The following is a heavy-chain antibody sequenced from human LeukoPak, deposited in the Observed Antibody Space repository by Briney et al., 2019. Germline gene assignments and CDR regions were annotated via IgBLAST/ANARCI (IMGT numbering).Heavy chain of an antibody. Sequence: SETLSLTCTVSGDSISSSSSCWAWIRQSPGKGLEVIGIIYKSGSTYYNPSLKSRVTISLDTSKNQFSLKLSSVTAADTAVYYCARGSTNGRTFQGSPNWFDPWGQGTLVTVSS. CDR1: GDSISSSSSC. V-gene: IGHV4-39*07. CDR3: ARGSTNGRTFQGSPNWFDP. D-gene: IGHD1-1*01. J-gene: IGHJ5*02. CDR2: IYKSGST.